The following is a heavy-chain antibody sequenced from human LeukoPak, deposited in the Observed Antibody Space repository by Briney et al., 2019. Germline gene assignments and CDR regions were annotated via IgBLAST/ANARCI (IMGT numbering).Heavy chain of an antibody. CDR3: ARAPGSSGYAFDI. CDR1: GFTFSSYE. J-gene: IGHJ3*02. D-gene: IGHD6-13*01. CDR2: ISSSGSTI. V-gene: IGHV3-48*03. Sequence: GGSLRLSCAASGFTFSSYEMNWVRQAPGKGLEWLSYISSSGSTIYYADSVKGRFTISRDNAKNSLYLQFNSLRAEYTAVYYGARAPGSSGYAFDIWGQGTVVTVSS.